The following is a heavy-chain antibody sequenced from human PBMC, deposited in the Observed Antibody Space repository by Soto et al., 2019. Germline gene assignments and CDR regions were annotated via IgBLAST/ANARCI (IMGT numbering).Heavy chain of an antibody. J-gene: IGHJ6*02. Sequence: SVKVSCKASGGTFSSYAISWVRQAPGQGLEWMGGIIPIFGTANYAQKFQGRVTITADESTSTAYMELSSLRSEDTAVYYCARDVGYCTNGVCYIDGMDVWGQGTTVTVSS. D-gene: IGHD2-8*01. CDR1: GGTFSSYA. CDR2: IIPIFGTA. V-gene: IGHV1-69*13. CDR3: ARDVGYCTNGVCYIDGMDV.